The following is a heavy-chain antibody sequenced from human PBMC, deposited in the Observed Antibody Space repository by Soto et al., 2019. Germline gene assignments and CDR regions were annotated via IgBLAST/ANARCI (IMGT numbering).Heavy chain of an antibody. J-gene: IGHJ4*02. Sequence: QVQLVESGGGVVQPGRSLRLSCAASGFTFSSYGMHWVRQAPGMGLEWVTVISYDGSNKYYADSVKGRFTISRDNSKNTLYLQMNSLRAEDTAVYYCAKVGSPMFYFDYWGQGTLVTVSS. V-gene: IGHV3-30*18. CDR2: ISYDGSNK. CDR1: GFTFSSYG. D-gene: IGHD3-10*02. CDR3: AKVGSPMFYFDY.